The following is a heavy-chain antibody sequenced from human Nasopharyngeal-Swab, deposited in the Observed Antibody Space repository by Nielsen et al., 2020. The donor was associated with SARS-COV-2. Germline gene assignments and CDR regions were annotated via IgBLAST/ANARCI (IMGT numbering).Heavy chain of an antibody. V-gene: IGHV6-1*01. CDR3: ASAGGNEGRYYMDV. D-gene: IGHD4-23*01. Sequence: WIRQSPSRGLEWLGRTYYRSKWYNDYAVSVKSRITIDPDTSKNQFSLQLNSVTPEDTAVYYCASAGGNEGRYYMDVWGKGTTVTVSS. J-gene: IGHJ6*03. CDR2: TYYRSKWYN.